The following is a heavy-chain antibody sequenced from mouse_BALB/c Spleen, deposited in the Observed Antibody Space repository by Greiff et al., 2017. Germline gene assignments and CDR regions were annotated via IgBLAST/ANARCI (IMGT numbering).Heavy chain of an antibody. CDR1: GYTFPDYA. CDR3: ARKDWENAMDY. CDR2: ISTYYGDA. J-gene: IGHJ4*01. Sequence: QVQLQQSGAELVRPGVSVKISCKGSGYTFPDYAMHWVKQSHAKSLEWIGVISTYYGDASYNQKFKGKATMTVYKSSSTAYMELARLTSEDSAIYYCARKDWENAMDYWGQGTSVTVSS. D-gene: IGHD4-1*01. V-gene: IGHV1S137*01.